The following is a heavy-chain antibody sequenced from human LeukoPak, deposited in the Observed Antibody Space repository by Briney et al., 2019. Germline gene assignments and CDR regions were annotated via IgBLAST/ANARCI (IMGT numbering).Heavy chain of an antibody. J-gene: IGHJ6*03. V-gene: IGHV3-9*01. Sequence: GRSLRLSCAASGFTFADYAMHWVRQTPGKGLEWVSGISWNSGNIDYADSVKGRFTISRDNAKISLFLQMNSLRAEDTAMYYCARDGRHSSSWPKQKYSYYMDVWGKGTTVTVSS. D-gene: IGHD6-13*01. CDR1: GFTFADYA. CDR2: ISWNSGNI. CDR3: ARDGRHSSSWPKQKYSYYMDV.